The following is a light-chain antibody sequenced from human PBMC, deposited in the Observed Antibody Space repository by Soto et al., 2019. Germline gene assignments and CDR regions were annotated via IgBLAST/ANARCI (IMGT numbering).Light chain of an antibody. Sequence: QSVLTQPPSASGSPGQSVTISCTGTSSDVGGYNYVSWYQQHPGKAPKLMIYEVSKRPSGVPDRFSGSKSGNTASLTVSGLQAEDEADYYCSSYTNSNTLWVFGGGTKLTVL. CDR3: SSYTNSNTLWV. CDR1: SSDVGGYNY. V-gene: IGLV2-8*01. J-gene: IGLJ3*02. CDR2: EVS.